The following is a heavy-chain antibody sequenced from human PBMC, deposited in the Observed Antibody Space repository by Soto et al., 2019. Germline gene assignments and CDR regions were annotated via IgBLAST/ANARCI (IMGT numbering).Heavy chain of an antibody. CDR1: GFPFSSYS. D-gene: IGHD3-3*01. CDR2: ISSSSSTI. V-gene: IGHV3-48*01. J-gene: IGHJ6*03. Sequence: GGSLSLSCAASGFPFSSYSMNWVRQAPGKGLEWVSYISSSSSTIYYADSVKGRFTISRDNAKNSLYLQMNSLRAEDTAVYYCAREAGYDFWSGYPYYYYYYYMDVWGKGTTVTVSS. CDR3: AREAGYDFWSGYPYYYYYYYMDV.